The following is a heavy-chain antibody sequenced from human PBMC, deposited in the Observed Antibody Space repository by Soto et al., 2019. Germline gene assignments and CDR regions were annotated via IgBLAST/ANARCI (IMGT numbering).Heavy chain of an antibody. V-gene: IGHV1-69*13. CDR3: ARHKVGTIFGVANYYYYYYMDV. J-gene: IGHJ6*03. Sequence: SVKVSCKASGGTFSSYAISWVRQAPGQGLEWMGGIIPIFGTANYAQKFQGRVTITADESTSTAYMELSSLRSEDTAMYYCARHKVGTIFGVANYYYYYYMDVWGKGTTVTVSS. CDR1: GGTFSSYA. D-gene: IGHD3-3*01. CDR2: IIPIFGTA.